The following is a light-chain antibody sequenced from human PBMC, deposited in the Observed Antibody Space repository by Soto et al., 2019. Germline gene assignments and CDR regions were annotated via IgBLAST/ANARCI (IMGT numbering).Light chain of an antibody. CDR1: QSIGSW. CDR3: QQYSTYAT. CDR2: QAS. Sequence: DIPMTQSPSTLSASVGDRVTITCRASQSIGSWLAWYQQKPGKAPKLLIYQASSLETDVPSRLSGSGSGTEFTLSISSLQTDDFATYYCQQYSTYATFGQGTKVEIK. V-gene: IGKV1-5*03. J-gene: IGKJ1*01.